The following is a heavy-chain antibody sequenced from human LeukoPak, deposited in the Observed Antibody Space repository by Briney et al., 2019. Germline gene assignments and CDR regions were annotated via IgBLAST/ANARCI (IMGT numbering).Heavy chain of an antibody. CDR2: ISGSGGST. V-gene: IGHV3-23*01. CDR3: AYYYDSSGYPNDY. Sequence: AGGSLRLSCAASGFTFSSYAMSWVRQAPGKGLEWVSAISGSGGSTYYADSVKGRFTISRDNSKNTLYLQMNSLRAEDTAVYYCAYYYDSSGYPNDYWGQGILVTVSS. J-gene: IGHJ4*02. D-gene: IGHD3-22*01. CDR1: GFTFSSYA.